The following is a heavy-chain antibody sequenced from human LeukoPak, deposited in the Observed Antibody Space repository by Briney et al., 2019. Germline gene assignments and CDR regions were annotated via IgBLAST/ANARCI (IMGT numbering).Heavy chain of an antibody. V-gene: IGHV3-48*01. CDR1: GFTFSSYS. J-gene: IGHJ6*03. CDR2: ISSSSSTI. D-gene: IGHD3-10*01. CDR3: ARGGARGFGNQYYYYYYYMDV. Sequence: GGSLRLSCAASGFTFSSYSMNWVRQAPGKGLEWVSYISSSSSTIYYADSVKGRFTISRDNAKNSLYLQMNSPRAEDTAVYYCARGGARGFGNQYYYYYYYMDVWGKGTTVTVSS.